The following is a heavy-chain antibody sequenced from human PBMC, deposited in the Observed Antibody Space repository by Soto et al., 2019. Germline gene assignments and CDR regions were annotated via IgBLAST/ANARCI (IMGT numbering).Heavy chain of an antibody. D-gene: IGHD3-22*01. CDR1: GFTFSSYA. V-gene: IGHV3-23*01. Sequence: GGSLRLSCAASGFTFSSYAMSWVRQAPGKGLEWVSAISGSGGSTYYADSVKGRFTISRDNSKNTLYLQMNSLRAEDTAVYSCAKMTNYYDGSGDYGGGLRRVYYLDHWGQGTLVSVSS. CDR3: AKMTNYYDGSGDYGGGLRRVYYLDH. J-gene: IGHJ4*02. CDR2: ISGSGGST.